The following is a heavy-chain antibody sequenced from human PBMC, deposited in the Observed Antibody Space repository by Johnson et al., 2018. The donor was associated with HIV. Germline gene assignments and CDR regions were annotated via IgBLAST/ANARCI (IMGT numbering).Heavy chain of an antibody. CDR1: GFTVSSNY. Sequence: QVQLVESGGGLIQPGGSLRLSCAASGFTVSSNYMSWVRQAPGKGLEWVAVISYDGSNKYYADSVKGRFTISRDNSKNTLYLQMNSLRAEDTAVYYCARVGQWLVHCTVCAFDIWGQGTMVTVSS. V-gene: IGHV3-30-3*01. CDR2: ISYDGSNK. CDR3: ARVGQWLVHCTVCAFDI. J-gene: IGHJ3*02. D-gene: IGHD6-19*01.